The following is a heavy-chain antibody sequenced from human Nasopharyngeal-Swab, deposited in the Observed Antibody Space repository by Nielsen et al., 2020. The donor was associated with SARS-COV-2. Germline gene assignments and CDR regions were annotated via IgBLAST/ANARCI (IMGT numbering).Heavy chain of an antibody. CDR3: ARPYSGSYYGAFDI. J-gene: IGHJ3*02. Sequence: GESLKISCAASGFPFSSYAMHWVRQAPGKGLEWVAVISYDGSNKYYADSVKGRFTISRDNSKNTLYLQMNSLRAEDTAVYYCARPYSGSYYGAFDIWGQGTMVTVSS. V-gene: IGHV3-30*04. CDR1: GFPFSSYA. D-gene: IGHD1-26*01. CDR2: ISYDGSNK.